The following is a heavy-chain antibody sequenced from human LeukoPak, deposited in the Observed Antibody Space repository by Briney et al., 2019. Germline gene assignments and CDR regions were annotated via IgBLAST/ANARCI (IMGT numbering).Heavy chain of an antibody. CDR1: GYTFTSYD. Sequence: ASVKVSCKASGYTFTSYDINWVRQATGQGLEWMGWMNPNSGNTGYAQKFQGRVTMTRNTSISTAYMELGSLRSEDTAVYYCARADYDFWSGYEKMDVWGQGTTVTVSS. CDR3: ARADYDFWSGYEKMDV. CDR2: MNPNSGNT. J-gene: IGHJ6*02. D-gene: IGHD3-3*01. V-gene: IGHV1-8*01.